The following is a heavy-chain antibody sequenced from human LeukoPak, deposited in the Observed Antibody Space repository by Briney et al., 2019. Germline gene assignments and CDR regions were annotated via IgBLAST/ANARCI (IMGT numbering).Heavy chain of an antibody. D-gene: IGHD3-3*01. CDR3: ARRRHHIFGVVTIDY. CDR1: GFTFSSYW. CDR2: IKQDGSEK. Sequence: GGSLRLSCAASGFTFSSYWMSWVRQAPGKGLEWVANIKQDGSEKYYVDSVKGRFTISRDNAKNSLYLQMNSLRAEDTAVYYCARRRHHIFGVVTIDYWGQGTLVTVSS. J-gene: IGHJ4*02. V-gene: IGHV3-7*01.